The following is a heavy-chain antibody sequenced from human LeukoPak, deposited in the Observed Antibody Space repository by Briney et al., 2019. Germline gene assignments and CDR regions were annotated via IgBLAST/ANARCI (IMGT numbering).Heavy chain of an antibody. J-gene: IGHJ4*02. Sequence: GGSLRLSCAASGFTFSSCGMHWVRHAPGKGLVWVSRINSDGSSTSYADSVKGRFTISRDNAKNTLYLQMNSLRAEDTAVYYCAIQLWLLSSFDYWGQGTLVTVSS. CDR2: INSDGSST. CDR1: GFTFSSCG. CDR3: AIQLWLLSSFDY. V-gene: IGHV3-74*01. D-gene: IGHD5-18*01.